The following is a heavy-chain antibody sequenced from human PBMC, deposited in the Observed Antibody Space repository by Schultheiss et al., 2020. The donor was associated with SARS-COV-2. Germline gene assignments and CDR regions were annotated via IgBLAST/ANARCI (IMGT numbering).Heavy chain of an antibody. Sequence: GGSLRLSCAASGFTFDDYAMHWVRQAPGKGLEWVSSISSSSSYIYYADSVKGRFTISRDNAKNSLYLQMNSLRAEDTAVYYCAREAVAGTVDYWGQGTLVTVSS. J-gene: IGHJ4*02. D-gene: IGHD6-19*01. CDR3: AREAVAGTVDY. CDR2: ISSSSSYI. V-gene: IGHV3-21*01. CDR1: GFTFDDYA.